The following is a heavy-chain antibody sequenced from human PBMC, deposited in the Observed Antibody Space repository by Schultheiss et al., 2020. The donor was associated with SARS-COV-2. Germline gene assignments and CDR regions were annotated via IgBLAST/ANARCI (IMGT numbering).Heavy chain of an antibody. Sequence: GGSLRLSCAASGFTFSSYGMHWVRQAPGKGLEWVAVIWYDGSNKYYADSVKGRFTISRDNSKNTLYLQMNSLRAEDTAVYYCARSSGYYSYFDYWGQGTLVIVSS. V-gene: IGHV3-33*01. D-gene: IGHD3-22*01. J-gene: IGHJ4*02. CDR3: ARSSGYYSYFDY. CDR2: IWYDGSNK. CDR1: GFTFSSYG.